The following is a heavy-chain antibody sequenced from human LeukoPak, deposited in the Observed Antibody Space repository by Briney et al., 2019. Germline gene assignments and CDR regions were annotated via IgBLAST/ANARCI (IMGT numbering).Heavy chain of an antibody. CDR2: ISSSSSTI. J-gene: IGHJ4*02. CDR3: ARGSAWGADY. V-gene: IGHV3-48*04. Sequence: GGSLRLSCAASGFTFSSYSMNWVRQAPGKGLEWVSYISSSSSTIYYADSVKGRFTISRDNAKSSLYLQMNGLRAEDTAVYYCARGSAWGADYWGQGTLVTVSS. D-gene: IGHD3-16*01. CDR1: GFTFSSYS.